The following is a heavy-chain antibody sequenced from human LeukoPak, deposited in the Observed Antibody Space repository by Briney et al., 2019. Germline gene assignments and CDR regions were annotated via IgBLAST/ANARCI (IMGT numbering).Heavy chain of an antibody. CDR2: ISSSSSYI. Sequence: GGSLRLSCAASGFTFNNVGMSWVRQAPGKGLEWVSFISSSSSYIYYADSVKGRFTISRHNAKNSLYLQMNSLRAEDTAVYYCARDHDWDYMDVWGKGTTVTVSS. V-gene: IGHV3-21*01. D-gene: IGHD3-9*01. CDR3: ARDHDWDYMDV. J-gene: IGHJ6*03. CDR1: GFTFNNVG.